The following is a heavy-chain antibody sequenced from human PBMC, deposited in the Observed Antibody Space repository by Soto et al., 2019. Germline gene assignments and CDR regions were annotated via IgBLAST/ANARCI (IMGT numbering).Heavy chain of an antibody. D-gene: IGHD3-9*01. CDR2: INDRGSI. CDR3: ARESHDILTGPPWVWYFDL. Sequence: QVQLQKWGAGPLRPLETLSLTCGVSGGSFSGYYWAWIRQSPGQGLEWIGEINDRGSINYNPSLKSRVSISVDTSKNHYSLNLRSVTAADTAVYYCARESHDILTGPPWVWYFDLWGRGTLVTVSS. CDR1: GGSFSGYY. V-gene: IGHV4-34*01. J-gene: IGHJ2*01.